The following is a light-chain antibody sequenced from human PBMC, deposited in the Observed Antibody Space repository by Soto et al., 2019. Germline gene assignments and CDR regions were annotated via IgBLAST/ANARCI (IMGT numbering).Light chain of an antibody. J-gene: IGKJ5*01. CDR1: HSVGDR. CDR2: GAS. Sequence: EVLMTQSPATLSVSPGERATLSCISSHSVGDRLAWYQQKPGQAPRLLMYGASNRATGIPARFSGSGSGTDFTLTISSLEPEDFAVYYCQQRSNWPPITFGQGTRLEIK. V-gene: IGKV3-11*01. CDR3: QQRSNWPPIT.